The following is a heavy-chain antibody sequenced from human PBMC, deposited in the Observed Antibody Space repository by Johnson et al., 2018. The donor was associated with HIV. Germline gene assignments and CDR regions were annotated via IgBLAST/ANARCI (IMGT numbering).Heavy chain of an antibody. CDR1: GFTVSSNY. Sequence: MQLVESGGGLIQPGGSLRLSCAASGFTVSSNYMSWVRQAPGKGLEWVSVIYSGGSTYYADSVKGRFTISRDNSKNTLYLQMNSLGAEDTAVYYCASSFYQQLRAFDIWGQGTMGAVSS. D-gene: IGHD6-13*01. CDR2: IYSGGST. V-gene: IGHV3-53*01. CDR3: ASSFYQQLRAFDI. J-gene: IGHJ3*02.